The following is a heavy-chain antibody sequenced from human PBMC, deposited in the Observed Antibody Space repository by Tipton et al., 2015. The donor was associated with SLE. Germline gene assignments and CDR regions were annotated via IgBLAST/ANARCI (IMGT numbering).Heavy chain of an antibody. D-gene: IGHD2-8*01. CDR2: IYNTGNT. CDR1: GASISSDVYY. J-gene: IGHJ5*02. CDR3: ARHDTNYGRNWFDP. Sequence: TLSLTCSVSGASISSDVYYWSWIRQLPGKGLEWIGYIYNTGNTYYIPSLQSRVTMSVDTSKNHFSLKLSSVTAADTAVYYCARHDTNYGRNWFDPWGQGTLVTVSS. V-gene: IGHV4-30-4*08.